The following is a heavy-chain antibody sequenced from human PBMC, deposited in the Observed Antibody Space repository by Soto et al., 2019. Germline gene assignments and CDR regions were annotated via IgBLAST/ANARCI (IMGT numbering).Heavy chain of an antibody. D-gene: IGHD3-22*01. CDR1: GGSISSGDYY. Sequence: SETLSLTCTVSGGSISSGDYYWSWIRQPPGKGLEWIGYIYYSGSTYYNPSLKSRVTISVDTSKNQLSLKLSSVTAADTAVYYCARDFYDSSGDSSFDYWGQGTLVTVSS. J-gene: IGHJ4*02. CDR2: IYYSGST. CDR3: ARDFYDSSGDSSFDY. V-gene: IGHV4-30-4*01.